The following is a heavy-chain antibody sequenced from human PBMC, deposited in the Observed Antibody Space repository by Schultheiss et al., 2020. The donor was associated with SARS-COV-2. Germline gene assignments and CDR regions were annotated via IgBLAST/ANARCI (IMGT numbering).Heavy chain of an antibody. J-gene: IGHJ3*02. Sequence: GESLKISCAASGFSFNIYAMRWVRQAPGKGLEWVSAITGSGDDTYYADSVKGRFTISRDNSKNTLYLQMNSLRAEDTAVYYCAKDRAKGAFDIWGQGTMVTVSS. CDR2: ITGSGDDT. V-gene: IGHV3-23*01. D-gene: IGHD4/OR15-4a*01. CDR1: GFSFNIYA. CDR3: AKDRAKGAFDI.